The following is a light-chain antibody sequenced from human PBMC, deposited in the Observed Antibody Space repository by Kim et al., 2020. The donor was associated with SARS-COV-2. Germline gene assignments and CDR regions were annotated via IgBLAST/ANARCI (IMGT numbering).Light chain of an antibody. J-gene: IGLJ2*01. CDR2: QDS. V-gene: IGLV3-1*01. CDR3: QAWDSSPVV. Sequence: SYELTQPPSVYVSPGQTASITCSGDKLGDKYACWYQQKPGQSPVLVIYQDSKRPSGIPERFSGSNSGNTATLTISGTQAMDEADYYCQAWDSSPVVFGGGTQLTVL. CDR1: KLGDKY.